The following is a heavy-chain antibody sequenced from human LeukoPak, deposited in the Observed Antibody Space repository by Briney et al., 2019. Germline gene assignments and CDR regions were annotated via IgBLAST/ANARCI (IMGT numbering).Heavy chain of an antibody. V-gene: IGHV4-59*01. J-gene: IGHJ4*02. Sequence: LSETLSLTCTVSGGSISSYYWRWVRQPPGKGLEWIGYIYYSGSTNYNPSLKSRVTISVDTSKNQFSLKRSSVTAADTAVYYCARASGSYGERFDYWGQGTLVTVSS. CDR2: IYYSGST. D-gene: IGHD1-26*01. CDR1: GGSISSYY. CDR3: ARASGSYGERFDY.